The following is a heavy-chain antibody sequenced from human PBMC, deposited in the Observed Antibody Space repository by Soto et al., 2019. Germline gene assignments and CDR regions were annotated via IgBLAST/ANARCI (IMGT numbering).Heavy chain of an antibody. V-gene: IGHV3-21*01. CDR2: ISSSSSYI. J-gene: IGHJ4*02. CDR3: ATGPDWIQLWSYDY. D-gene: IGHD5-18*01. CDR1: GFTFSSYS. Sequence: GGSLRLSCAASGFTFSSYSMNWVRQAPGKGLEWVSSISSSSSYIYYADSVKGRFTISRDNAKNSLYLQMNSLRAEDTAVYYCATGPDWIQLWSYDYWGQGTLVTVSS.